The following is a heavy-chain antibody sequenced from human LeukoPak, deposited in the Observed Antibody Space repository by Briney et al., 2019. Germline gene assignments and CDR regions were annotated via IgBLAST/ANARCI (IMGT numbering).Heavy chain of an antibody. J-gene: IGHJ6*03. CDR3: ARDLFGYSSGWYRSYYYYYMDV. D-gene: IGHD6-19*01. V-gene: IGHV1-18*01. CDR1: GYTFTSYG. CDR2: ISAYNGNT. Sequence: GASVKASCKASGYTFTSYGISWVRQAPGQGLEWMGWISAYNGNTNYAQKLQGRVTMTRDMSTSTVYMELSSLRSEDTAVYYCARDLFGYSSGWYRSYYYYYMDVWGKGTTVTVSS.